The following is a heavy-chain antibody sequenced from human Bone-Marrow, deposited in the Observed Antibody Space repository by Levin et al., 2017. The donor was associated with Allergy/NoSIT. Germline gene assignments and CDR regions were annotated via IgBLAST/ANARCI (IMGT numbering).Heavy chain of an antibody. V-gene: IGHV4-39*01. CDR1: GGSISISSYC. Sequence: SETLSLTCSVSGGSISISSYCWGWIRQPPGKGLEWIGSVYYTGNTYSSPSLKSRVTISIDTSKNQFSLKLSSVTAADTAVYYCARHRSPNYDFNEFDPWGQGTLVTVSS. D-gene: IGHD3-3*01. CDR3: ARHRSPNYDFNEFDP. J-gene: IGHJ5*02. CDR2: VYYTGNT.